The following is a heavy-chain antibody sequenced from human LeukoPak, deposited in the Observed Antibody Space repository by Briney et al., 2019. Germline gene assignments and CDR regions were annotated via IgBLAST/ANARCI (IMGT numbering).Heavy chain of an antibody. D-gene: IGHD2/OR15-2a*01. J-gene: IGHJ4*02. V-gene: IGHV3-23*01. CDR3: AKALDYWYFDY. Sequence: GGSLRLSCAASGFTFSNYAMSWVRQAPGKGLELVSAISGRPSYADSVKGRFTISRDNSKNTLYLQVNSLRAEDTAVYYCAKALDYWYFDYWGQGTLVTVSS. CDR1: GFTFSNYA. CDR2: ISGRP.